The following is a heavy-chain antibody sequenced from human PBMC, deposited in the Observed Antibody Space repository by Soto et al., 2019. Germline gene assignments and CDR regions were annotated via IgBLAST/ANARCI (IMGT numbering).Heavy chain of an antibody. D-gene: IGHD3-22*01. Sequence: GVSLRLSCSASGFTVSSNYMSWVRQAPGKGLEWVSVIYSGGSTYYADSVKGRFTISRDNSKNTLYLQMNSLRAEDTAVYYCARWSTYYDISGYYPYYSDYRGKGTLVTVS. CDR1: GFTVSSNY. V-gene: IGHV3-53*01. J-gene: IGHJ4*02. CDR3: ARWSTYYDISGYYPYYSDY. CDR2: IYSGGST.